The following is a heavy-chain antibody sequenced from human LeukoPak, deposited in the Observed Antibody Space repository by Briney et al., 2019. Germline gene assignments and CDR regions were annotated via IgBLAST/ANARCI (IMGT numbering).Heavy chain of an antibody. J-gene: IGHJ4*02. CDR2: ITSGSNT. V-gene: IGHV3-23*01. CDR1: GFTFSRYA. Sequence: GGSLRLSCAASGFTFSRYAMSWARQAPGKGLEWVSSITSGSNTYYADSVKGRFTISRDNSKNTLYLHIHSLRAEDTALYYCAKLQSATGTDYWGQGTLVTVSS. D-gene: IGHD1-1*01. CDR3: AKLQSATGTDY.